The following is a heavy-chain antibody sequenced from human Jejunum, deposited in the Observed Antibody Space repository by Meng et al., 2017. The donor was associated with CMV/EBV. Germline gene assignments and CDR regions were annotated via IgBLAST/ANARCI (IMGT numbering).Heavy chain of an antibody. V-gene: IGHV4-4*07. CDR1: RGSLSFYY. J-gene: IGHJ4*02. D-gene: IGHD3-22*01. CDR2: IFTTGST. CDR3: VRETDMTVGPHFDY. Sequence: RLRESGAELLKPSGTLSLTCTVSRGSLSFYYWSWIRKPAGKGLEWIGRIFTTGSTNYHPSLKSRVTMSVDTSKNQISLRLTSVTAADTAIYYCVRETDMTVGPHFDYWGQGALVTVSS.